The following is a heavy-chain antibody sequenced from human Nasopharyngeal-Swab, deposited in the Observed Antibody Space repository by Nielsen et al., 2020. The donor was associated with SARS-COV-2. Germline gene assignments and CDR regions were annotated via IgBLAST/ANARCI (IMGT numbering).Heavy chain of an antibody. Sequence: SETLSLTCTVSGGSISSYYWGWIRQPPGKGLEWIGNIYYSGSTYYNPSLKSRVTISVDTSKNQFSLKLSSVTAADTAVYYCARRGYGDLEFDYWGQGTLVTVS. D-gene: IGHD4-17*01. CDR2: IYYSGST. J-gene: IGHJ4*02. CDR1: GGSISSYY. CDR3: ARRGYGDLEFDY. V-gene: IGHV4-39*01.